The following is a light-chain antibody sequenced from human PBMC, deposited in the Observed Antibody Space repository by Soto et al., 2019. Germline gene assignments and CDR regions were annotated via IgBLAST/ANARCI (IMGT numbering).Light chain of an antibody. CDR3: QQYHSYPYT. CDR1: QSISSW. Sequence: DIPMTQSPSTLSASVGDRVTITCWASQSISSWLAWYQQKPGKAPKVLISKASTLQSGVPSRFSGSRSATEFTLTVSSLQPDDFATYYCQQYHSYPYTFGQGTKLEIE. V-gene: IGKV1-5*03. CDR2: KAS. J-gene: IGKJ2*01.